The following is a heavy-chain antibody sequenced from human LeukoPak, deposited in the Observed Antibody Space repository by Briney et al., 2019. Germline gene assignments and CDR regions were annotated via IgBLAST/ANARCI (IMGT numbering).Heavy chain of an antibody. CDR1: GFTFDDYA. CDR2: ISWNSGSI. CDR3: AKLWFGDEDLFDI. Sequence: PGGTLRLSCAASGFTFDDYAMHWVRQAPGKGLEWVSGISWNSGSIGYADSVKGRFTISRDNAKNSLYLQMNSLRAEDTALYYCAKLWFGDEDLFDIWGRGTMVTVSS. V-gene: IGHV3-9*01. J-gene: IGHJ3*02. D-gene: IGHD3-10*01.